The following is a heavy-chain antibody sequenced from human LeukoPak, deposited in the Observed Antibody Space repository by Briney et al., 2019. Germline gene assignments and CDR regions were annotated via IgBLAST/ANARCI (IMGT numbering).Heavy chain of an antibody. Sequence: GASVKVSCKASGGTFSSYAISWVRQAPGQGLEWMGGIIPIFGTANYAQKFQGRVTITADKSTSTAYMELSSLRSEDTAVYYCARETYYYDSSGPRPVDAFDIWGQGTMVTVSS. CDR3: ARETYYYDSSGPRPVDAFDI. CDR2: IIPIFGTA. J-gene: IGHJ3*02. CDR1: GGTFSSYA. V-gene: IGHV1-69*06. D-gene: IGHD3-22*01.